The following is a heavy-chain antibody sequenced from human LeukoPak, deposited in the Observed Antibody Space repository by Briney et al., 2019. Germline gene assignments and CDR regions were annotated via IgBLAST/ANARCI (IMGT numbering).Heavy chain of an antibody. D-gene: IGHD3-9*01. CDR2: ISYDGSNK. Sequence: GGSLRLSCAASGFTFSSYGMHWVRQAPGKGLEWVAVISYDGSNKYYADSVKGRFTISRDNSKNTLYLQMNSLRAEDTAVYYCAKDSPLRYFDWFGYWGQGTLVTVSS. CDR3: AKDSPLRYFDWFGY. J-gene: IGHJ4*02. CDR1: GFTFSSYG. V-gene: IGHV3-30*18.